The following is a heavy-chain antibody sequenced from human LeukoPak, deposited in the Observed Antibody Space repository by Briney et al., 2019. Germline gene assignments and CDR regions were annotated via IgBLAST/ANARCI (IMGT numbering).Heavy chain of an antibody. CDR3: ARGPRITIFELDY. J-gene: IGHJ4*02. CDR1: GGSISSYY. V-gene: IGHV4-59*01. Sequence: PSETLSLTCTVSGGSISSYYWSWLRQPPGKGLEWIGYIYYSGSTNYNPSLKSRVTISVDTSKNQFSLKLSSVTAADTAVYYCARGPRITIFELDYWGQGTLVTVSS. D-gene: IGHD3-9*01. CDR2: IYYSGST.